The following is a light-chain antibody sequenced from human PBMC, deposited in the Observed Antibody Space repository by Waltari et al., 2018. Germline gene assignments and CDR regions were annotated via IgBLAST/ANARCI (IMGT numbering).Light chain of an antibody. V-gene: IGKV1-9*01. CDR3: QQLNSYPLT. J-gene: IGKJ4*01. CDR1: QGISSS. CDR2: SAS. Sequence: DIQLTQSPSFLPAFVADRLTITCRSSQGISSSLARYQQKPGKAPKLLMYSASTLQSGVPSRFSGSGSGTEFTLTISSLQPEDFATYYCQQLNSYPLTFGGGTKVEIK.